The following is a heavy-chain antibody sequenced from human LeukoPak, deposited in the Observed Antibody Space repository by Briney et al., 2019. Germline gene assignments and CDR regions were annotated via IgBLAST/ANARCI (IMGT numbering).Heavy chain of an antibody. CDR1: GGSISSGSYY. CDR2: IYYSGST. Sequence: SQTLSLTCTVSGGSISSGSYYWSWIRQPPGKGLEWIGSIYYSGSTYYNPSLKSRVTIPVDTSKNQFSLKLSSVTAADTAVYYCARAFIAVAGTDYYYMDVWGKGTTVTVSS. CDR3: ARAFIAVAGTDYYYMDV. D-gene: IGHD6-19*01. V-gene: IGHV4-39*07. J-gene: IGHJ6*03.